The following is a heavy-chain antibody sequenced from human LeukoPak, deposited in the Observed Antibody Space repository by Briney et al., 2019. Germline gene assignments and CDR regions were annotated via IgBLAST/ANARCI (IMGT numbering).Heavy chain of an antibody. CDR1: GFTFSSYA. CDR3: AKKSGVDGSNWYKIFDY. V-gene: IGHV3-23*01. CDR2: ILGSDGNT. D-gene: IGHD1-1*01. J-gene: IGHJ4*02. Sequence: AGGSLRLSCAASGFTFSSYAMTWVRQAPGKGLEWVSTILGSDGNTFYADSVKGRFTISRDNSRNTLYLQMNSLRAEDTAVYFCAKKSGVDGSNWYKIFDYWGQGTLVTVSS.